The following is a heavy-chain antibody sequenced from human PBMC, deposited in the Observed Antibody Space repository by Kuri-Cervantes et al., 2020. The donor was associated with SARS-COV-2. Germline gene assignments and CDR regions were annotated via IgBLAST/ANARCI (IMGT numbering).Heavy chain of an antibody. CDR2: ISSSSSTI. Sequence: GGSLRLSCAASGFTFSSYSMNWVRQAPGKGLEWVSYISSSSSTIYYADSVKGRFTISGDNAKNSLYLQMNSLRAEDTAVYYCSRTYDSSGSLYYYYYMDVWGKGTTVTVSS. V-gene: IGHV3-48*01. J-gene: IGHJ6*03. CDR3: SRTYDSSGSLYYYYYMDV. CDR1: GFTFSSYS. D-gene: IGHD3-22*01.